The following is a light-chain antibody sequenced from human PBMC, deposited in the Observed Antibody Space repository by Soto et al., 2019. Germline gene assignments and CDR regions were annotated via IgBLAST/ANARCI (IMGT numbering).Light chain of an antibody. V-gene: IGLV1-51*01. CDR1: SSNIGNNY. CDR3: GTWDSSLSTYV. CDR2: DNN. Sequence: QSVLTQPPSVSAAPGQQVTISCSGISSNIGNNYVSWYQQLPGTAPKLLIYDNNKRPSGIPDRFSGSKSGTSATLGITGLQTGDEADYYCGTWDSSLSTYVFGTGTKVTVL. J-gene: IGLJ1*01.